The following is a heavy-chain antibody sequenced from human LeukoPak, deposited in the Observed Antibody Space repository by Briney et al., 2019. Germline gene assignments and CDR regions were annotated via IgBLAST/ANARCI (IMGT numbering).Heavy chain of an antibody. CDR1: GFTFSTYA. J-gene: IGHJ4*02. V-gene: IGHV3-23*01. CDR2: ISGNGGST. D-gene: IGHD4-17*01. Sequence: GGSLRLSCAASGFTFSTYAMSWVRQTPGKGLEWVLGISGNGGSTYYADSVKGRFTISRDNSKNTLYLQMNSLRAEDTAVYYCAKEIYADPSFDYWGQGTLVTVSS. CDR3: AKEIYADPSFDY.